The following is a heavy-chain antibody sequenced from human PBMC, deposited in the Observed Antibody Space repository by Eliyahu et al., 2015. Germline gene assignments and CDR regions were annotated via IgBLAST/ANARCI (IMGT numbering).Heavy chain of an antibody. CDR1: XYTFTNYY. CDR2: INPSGGNT. J-gene: IGHJ4*02. CDR3: ARNSDSGLDY. V-gene: IGHV1-46*01. D-gene: IGHD3-22*01. Sequence: QVQLVQSGAEMKKPGASVTVSXKASXYTFTNYYMHWVRQAPGKGLEWMGFINPSGGNTSYAQHFQGRVTMTRDTSTSTVYMELSSLRSEDTAIYYCARNSDSGLDYWGQGTLVTVSS.